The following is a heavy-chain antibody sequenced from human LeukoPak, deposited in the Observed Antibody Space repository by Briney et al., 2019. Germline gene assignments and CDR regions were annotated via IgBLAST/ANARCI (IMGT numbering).Heavy chain of an antibody. CDR1: GGSISSGGYY. CDR2: IYHSGST. V-gene: IGHV4-30-2*01. Sequence: SETPSLTCTVSGGSISSGGYYWSWIRQPPGKGLEWIGYIYHSGSTYYNPSLKSRVTISVDRSKNQFSLKLSSVTAADTAVYYCAREFSVTTPFFDYWGQGTLVTVSS. D-gene: IGHD4-11*01. CDR3: AREFSVTTPFFDY. J-gene: IGHJ4*02.